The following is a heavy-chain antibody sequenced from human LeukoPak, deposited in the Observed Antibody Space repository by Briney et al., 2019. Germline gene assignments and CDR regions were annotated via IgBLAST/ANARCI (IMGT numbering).Heavy chain of an antibody. CDR2: IWYDGSNK. D-gene: IGHD6-19*01. CDR1: GFTFSSYG. J-gene: IGHJ4*02. CDR3: VPGQPARSTVAGPN. Sequence: PGRSLRLSCAASGFTFSSYGMHWVRQAPGKGLEWVAVIWYDGSNKYYADSVKGRFTISRDNSKNTLYLQMNSLRVEDTAVYYCVPGQPARSTVAGPNGGQGTLVTVSS. V-gene: IGHV3-33*01.